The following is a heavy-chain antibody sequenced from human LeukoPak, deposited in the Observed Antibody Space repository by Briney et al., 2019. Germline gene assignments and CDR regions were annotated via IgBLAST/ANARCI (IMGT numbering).Heavy chain of an antibody. CDR2: IYYSGST. CDR3: ARLVVVPAATGSYYFDY. V-gene: IGHV4-59*12. J-gene: IGHJ4*02. CDR1: GGSISSYY. Sequence: SETLSLTCTVSGGSISSYYWSWIRQPPGKGLEWIGYIYYSGSTNYNPSLKSRVTISVDTSKNQFSLKLSSVTAADTAVYYCARLVVVPAATGSYYFDYWGQGTLVTVYS. D-gene: IGHD2-2*01.